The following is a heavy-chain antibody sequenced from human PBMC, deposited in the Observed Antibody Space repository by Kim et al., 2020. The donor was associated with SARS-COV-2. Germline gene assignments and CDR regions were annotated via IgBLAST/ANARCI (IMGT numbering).Heavy chain of an antibody. V-gene: IGHV4-39*01. D-gene: IGHD2-8*02. CDR3: ARHGCTGCVCYFDP. CDR1: GGSISSSYYY. J-gene: IGHJ5*02. CDR2: IYCSGIA. Sequence: SETLSLTCTVSGGSISSSYYYWVWIRQPQGKGLEWIGSIYCSGIAYYNPALNSRVTISVDTAKNQFPLKLSPVTDATVYYCARHGCTGCVCYFDPWGQGTLVTVSS.